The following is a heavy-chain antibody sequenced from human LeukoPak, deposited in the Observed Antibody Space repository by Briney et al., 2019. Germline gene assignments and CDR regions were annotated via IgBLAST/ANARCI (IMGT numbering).Heavy chain of an antibody. CDR2: IYHSGTS. V-gene: IGHV4-61*05. CDR3: ARVSYGSGSYYSIFDY. J-gene: IGHJ4*02. CDR1: GGSISSSSYY. Sequence: SETLSLTCTVSGGSISSSSYYWGWIRQPPGKGLEWIGYIYHSGTSDYNPSLKSRVTMSVDTSKNQFSLKLTSVTAADTAVYYCARVSYGSGSYYSIFDYWGQGTLVTVSS. D-gene: IGHD3-10*01.